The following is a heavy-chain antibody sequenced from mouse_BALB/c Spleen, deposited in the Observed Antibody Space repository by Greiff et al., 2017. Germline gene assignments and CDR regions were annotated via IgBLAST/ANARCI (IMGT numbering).Heavy chain of an antibody. D-gene: IGHD2-1*01. CDR1: GFTFSSYT. J-gene: IGHJ3*01. Sequence: EVKVAESGGGLVQPGGSLKLSCAASGFTFSSYTMSWVRQTPEKRLEWVAYISNGGGSTYYPDTVKGRFTISRDNAKNTLYLQMSSLKSEDTAMYYCARHWDYGNPFAYWGQGTLVTVSA. V-gene: IGHV5-12-2*01. CDR3: ARHWDYGNPFAY. CDR2: ISNGGGST.